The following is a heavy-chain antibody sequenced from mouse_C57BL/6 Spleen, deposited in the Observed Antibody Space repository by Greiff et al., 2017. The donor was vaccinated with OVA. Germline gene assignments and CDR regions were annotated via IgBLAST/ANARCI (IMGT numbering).Heavy chain of an antibody. J-gene: IGHJ2*01. Sequence: EVKLVESGGGLVKPGGSLKLSCAASGFTFSDYGMHWVRQAPEKGLEWVAYISSGSSTIYYADTVKGRFTISRDNAKNTLFLQMTSLRSEDTAMYYCARREYYGSSYSFDYWGQGTTLTVSS. CDR2: ISSGSSTI. CDR1: GFTFSDYG. V-gene: IGHV5-17*01. CDR3: ARREYYGSSYSFDY. D-gene: IGHD1-1*01.